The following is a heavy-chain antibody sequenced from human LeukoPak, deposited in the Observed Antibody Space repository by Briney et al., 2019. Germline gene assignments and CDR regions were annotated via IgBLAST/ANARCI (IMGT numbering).Heavy chain of an antibody. CDR3: AREGPETYFFDF. CDR1: GYTFTGYY. J-gene: IGHJ4*02. V-gene: IGHV1-46*01. D-gene: IGHD5-24*01. CDR2: IRPSGST. Sequence: ASVKVSCKASGYTFTGYYMHWVRQAPGQGLEYMGIIRPSGSTAYAQKFQGRVTMTRDTSTSAVYMELSSLRSEDTAVYYAREGPETYFFDFWGQGTLVTVSS.